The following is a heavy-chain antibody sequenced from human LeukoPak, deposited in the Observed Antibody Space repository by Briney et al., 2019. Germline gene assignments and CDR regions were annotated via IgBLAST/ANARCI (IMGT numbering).Heavy chain of an antibody. V-gene: IGHV2-70*01. Sequence: CGPTQVNPIGTVKPTPTFWGCSPSPMGIYFGWIPPPPGKALEGLSPIDWDYDKYSSTSLKTRLTISKDTSKNHVVLTMTNMDPVDTATYYCARAQREWKYGDWYFYGIDVWGQGTTVTVSS. CDR3: ARAQREWKYGDWYFYGIDV. D-gene: IGHD4-17*01. J-gene: IGHJ6*02. CDR2: IDWDYDK. CDR1: GCSPSPMGIY.